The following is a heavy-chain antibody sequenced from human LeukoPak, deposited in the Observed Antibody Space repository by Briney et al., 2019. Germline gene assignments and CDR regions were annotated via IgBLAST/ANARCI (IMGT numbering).Heavy chain of an antibody. Sequence: PSETLSLTCTVSGGSISSYYWSWSRQPPGKGLEWIGHIYYSGTTNYNPSLKSRVTISVDTSKNQFSLRLSSVTAADTAVYYCARAPFVEYNTAFLVWGQGTLVTVSS. J-gene: IGHJ4*02. V-gene: IGHV4-59*01. CDR2: IYYSGTT. D-gene: IGHD3-3*01. CDR3: ARAPFVEYNTAFLV. CDR1: GGSISSYY.